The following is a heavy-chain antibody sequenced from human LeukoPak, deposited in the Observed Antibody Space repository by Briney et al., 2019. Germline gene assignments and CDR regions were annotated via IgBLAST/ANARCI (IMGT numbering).Heavy chain of an antibody. CDR1: GFTFDDYA. V-gene: IGHV3-9*01. D-gene: IGHD3-22*01. Sequence: PGRSLRLSCAASGFTFDDYAMHWVRQAPGKGLEWVSGISWNSGSIGYADSVKGRFTISRDNAKNSLYLQMNSLRAEDTAVYYCAKWDTYYDSSGYYFYWGQGTLVTVSS. CDR2: ISWNSGSI. CDR3: AKWDTYYDSSGYYFY. J-gene: IGHJ4*02.